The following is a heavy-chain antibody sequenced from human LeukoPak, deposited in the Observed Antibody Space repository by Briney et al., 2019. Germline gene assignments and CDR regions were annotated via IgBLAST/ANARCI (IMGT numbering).Heavy chain of an antibody. V-gene: IGHV4-4*07. CDR3: ARIHRRADSSGYYYEDWYFDL. CDR1: GGSISSNY. CDR2: IYSSGTT. Sequence: SETLSLTCIVSGGSISSNYWSWIRQPAGKGLEWIGRIYSSGTTTYIPSLKSRVTMSGDTSKNQLSLRLTSVTAADTAVYYCARIHRRADSSGYYYEDWYFDLWGRGTLVTVSS. D-gene: IGHD3-22*01. J-gene: IGHJ2*01.